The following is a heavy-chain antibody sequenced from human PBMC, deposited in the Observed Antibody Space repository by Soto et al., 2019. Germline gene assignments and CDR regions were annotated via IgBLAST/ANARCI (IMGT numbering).Heavy chain of an antibody. J-gene: IGHJ6*02. CDR2: IIPIFGTA. Sequence: QVQLVQSGAEVKKPGSSVKVSCKASGGTFSSYAISWVRQAPGQGLEWMGGIIPIFGTANYAQKFQGRVTTPEHKSTSKAYMELSSLRSEDTAVYYCATPHSYGSGSFVYVSYYYGMAVWGQGTTVTVSS. CDR3: ATPHSYGSGSFVYVSYYYGMAV. V-gene: IGHV1-69*06. CDR1: GGTFSSYA. D-gene: IGHD3-10*01.